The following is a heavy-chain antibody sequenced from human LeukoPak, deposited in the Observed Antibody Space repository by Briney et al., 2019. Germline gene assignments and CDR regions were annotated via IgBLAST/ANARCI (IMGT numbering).Heavy chain of an antibody. D-gene: IGHD6-19*01. Sequence: SETLSLTCTVSGGSISSYYWSWIRQPAGKGLEWIGRIYTSGSTNYNPSLKSRVTMSVDTSKNQFSLKLSPVTAADTAVYYCARVEGSGWYSLNAFVIWGQGTMVTVSS. CDR3: ARVEGSGWYSLNAFVI. V-gene: IGHV4-4*07. J-gene: IGHJ3*02. CDR2: IYTSGST. CDR1: GGSISSYY.